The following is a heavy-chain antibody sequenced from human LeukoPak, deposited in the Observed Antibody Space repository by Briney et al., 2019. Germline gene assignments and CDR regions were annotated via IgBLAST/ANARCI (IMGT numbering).Heavy chain of an antibody. V-gene: IGHV4-34*01. Sequence: SETLSLTCAVDGGSFSGYYWSWIRQPPGKGLGWIGEINHSGSTNYKPSLKTADTISVDTSKNQFSLKLSSVTAADTAVYYCARGRRITMTYAFDIWGQPTMVTLS. CDR1: GGSFSGYY. J-gene: IGHJ3*02. CDR3: ARGRRITMTYAFDI. D-gene: IGHD3-22*01. CDR2: INHSGST.